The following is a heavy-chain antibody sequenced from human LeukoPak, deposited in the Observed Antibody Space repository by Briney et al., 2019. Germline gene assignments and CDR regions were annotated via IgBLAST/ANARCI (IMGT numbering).Heavy chain of an antibody. CDR2: IYYSGST. CDR3: ARAGITIFGVVNAFDI. D-gene: IGHD3-3*01. Sequence: PSETLSLTCTVSGGSISSYYWSWIRRPPGKGLEWIGYIYYSGSTNYNPSLKSRVTISVDTSKNQFSLKLSSVTAADTAVYYCARAGITIFGVVNAFDIWGQGTMVTVSS. CDR1: GGSISSYY. V-gene: IGHV4-59*01. J-gene: IGHJ3*02.